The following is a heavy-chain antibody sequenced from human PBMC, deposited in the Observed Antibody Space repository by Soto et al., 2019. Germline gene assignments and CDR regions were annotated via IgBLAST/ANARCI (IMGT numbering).Heavy chain of an antibody. V-gene: IGHV4-30-2*01. J-gene: IGHJ5*02. CDR3: ARAPIYCSSTSCYFWFDP. CDR2: IYHSGST. Sequence: SETLSLTCAVSGGSISSGGYSWSWIRQPPGKGLEWIGYIYHSGSTYYNPPLKSRVTISVDRSKNQFSLKLSSVTAADTAVYYCARAPIYCSSTSCYFWFDPWGQATLVTVSS. D-gene: IGHD2-2*01. CDR1: GGSISSGGYS.